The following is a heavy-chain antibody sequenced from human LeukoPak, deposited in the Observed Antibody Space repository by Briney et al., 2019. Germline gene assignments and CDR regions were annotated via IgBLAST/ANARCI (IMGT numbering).Heavy chain of an antibody. Sequence: SETLSLTCTVSGGSISSYYWSWIRQPPGKGLEWIGYIYYSGSTNYNPSLKSRATISGDTSKNQFSLKLSSVTAADTAVYYCARHTAGGSLIFDYWGQGTLVTVSS. CDR2: IYYSGST. CDR3: ARHTAGGSLIFDY. V-gene: IGHV4-59*08. J-gene: IGHJ4*02. D-gene: IGHD1-26*01. CDR1: GGSISSYY.